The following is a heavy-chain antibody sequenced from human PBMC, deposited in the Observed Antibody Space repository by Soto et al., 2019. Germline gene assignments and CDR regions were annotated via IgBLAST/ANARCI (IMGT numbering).Heavy chain of an antibody. CDR3: AGGSQYSYYY. V-gene: IGHV4-34*02. CDR1: DEPFRNYY. J-gene: IGHJ4*02. D-gene: IGHD5-18*01. Sequence: QVQLRQWGARLLKPSETLSLTCAVYDEPFRNYYWSWIRQPPGKGLEWIGEVKHGGNTKYDPSLESRVTISGDTSKNQSSLKLTSVTAADTAVYYCAGGSQYSYYYWAQGTLVTVSS. CDR2: VKHGGNT.